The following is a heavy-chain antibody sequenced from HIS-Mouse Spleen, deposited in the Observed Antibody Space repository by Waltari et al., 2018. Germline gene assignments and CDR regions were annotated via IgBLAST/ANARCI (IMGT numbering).Heavy chain of an antibody. V-gene: IGHV3-30*18. CDR2: ISYDGSNK. CDR1: GFTFSSYG. CDR3: AKDTSGSYSDY. J-gene: IGHJ4*02. Sequence: QVQLVESGGGVVQPGRSLRLSCAASGFTFSSYGMHWVRQAPGKGREWGAFISYDGSNKYYADSVKGRFTISRDNSKNTLYLQMNSLRAEDTAVYYCAKDTSGSYSDYWGQGTLVTVSS. D-gene: IGHD1-26*01.